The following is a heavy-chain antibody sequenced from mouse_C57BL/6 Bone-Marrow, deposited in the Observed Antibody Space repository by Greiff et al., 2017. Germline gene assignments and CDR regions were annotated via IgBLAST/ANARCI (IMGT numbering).Heavy chain of an antibody. CDR2: IYPGGGYT. Sequence: QVQLKESGAELVRPGTSVKMSCKASGYTFTNYWIGWAKPRPGHGLEWIGDIYPGGGYTNYNEKFKGKATLTADKSSSTAYMQFSSLTSEDSAIYYCAREGDYDFFFAYWGQGTLVTVSA. D-gene: IGHD2-4*01. CDR1: GYTFTNYW. J-gene: IGHJ3*01. V-gene: IGHV1-63*01. CDR3: AREGDYDFFFAY.